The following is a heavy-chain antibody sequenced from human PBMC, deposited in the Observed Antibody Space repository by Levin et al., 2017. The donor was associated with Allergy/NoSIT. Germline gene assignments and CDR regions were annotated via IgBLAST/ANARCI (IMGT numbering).Heavy chain of an antibody. J-gene: IGHJ3*02. V-gene: IGHV4-34*01. D-gene: IGHD3-9*01. CDR3: ARGVRILTGYAALGAFDI. CDR1: GGSFSGYY. CDR2: INHSGST. Sequence: PSETLSLTCAVYGGSFSGYYWSWIRQPPGKGLEWIGEINHSGSTNYNPSLKSRVTISVDTSKNQFSLKLSSVTAADTAVYYCARGVRILTGYAALGAFDIWGQGTMVTVSS.